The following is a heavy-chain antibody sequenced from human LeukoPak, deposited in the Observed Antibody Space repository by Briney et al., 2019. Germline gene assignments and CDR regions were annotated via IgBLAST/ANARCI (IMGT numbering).Heavy chain of an antibody. CDR3: AREIPSGSHAPYY. V-gene: IGHV3-21*05. CDR2: ISSSGRSI. Sequence: PGGSLRLSCAASGFTFSSYSMNWVRQAPGKGLEWVSYISSSGRSILYADSVKGRFTVSRDNAKNSLYLQMNSLRAEDTAVYYCAREIPSGSHAPYYWGQGTLVTVSS. D-gene: IGHD1-26*01. CDR1: GFTFSSYS. J-gene: IGHJ4*02.